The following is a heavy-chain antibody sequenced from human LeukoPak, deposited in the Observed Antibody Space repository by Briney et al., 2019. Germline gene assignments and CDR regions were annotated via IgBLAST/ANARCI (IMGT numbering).Heavy chain of an antibody. J-gene: IGHJ1*01. V-gene: IGHV3-23*01. Sequence: GGTLRLSCAVSGFTFSSYAMSWVRQAPGKGLEWVAAISGSGGGTDYADSVKGRFTISRDNSKNTLYLQMNSLRAEDTAVYYCAKGEQWLVLYFQHWGQGTLVTVSS. CDR2: ISGSGGGT. CDR1: GFTFSSYA. D-gene: IGHD6-19*01. CDR3: AKGEQWLVLYFQH.